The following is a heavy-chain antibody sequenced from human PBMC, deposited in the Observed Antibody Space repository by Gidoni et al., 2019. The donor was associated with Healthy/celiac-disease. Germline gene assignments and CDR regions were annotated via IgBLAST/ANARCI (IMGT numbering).Heavy chain of an antibody. CDR1: GGSLSSSSYY. CDR2: IYYSGST. CDR3: ARVVVVGDYYFDY. V-gene: IGHV4-39*07. D-gene: IGHD2-2*01. J-gene: IGHJ4*02. Sequence: QLHLQESGPGLVKPSATLSLPCTVSGGSLSSSSYYWGWIRQPPGKGREWIGSIYYSGSTYYNPSLKSRVTISVDTSKNQFSLKLSSVTAADTAVYYCARVVVVGDYYFDYWGQGTLVTVSS.